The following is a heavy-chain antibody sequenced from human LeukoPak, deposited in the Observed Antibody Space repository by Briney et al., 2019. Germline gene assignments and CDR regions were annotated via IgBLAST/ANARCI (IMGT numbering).Heavy chain of an antibody. V-gene: IGHV4-34*01. CDR1: GGSFSGYY. CDR3: ARAVVVAATRYYYMDV. Sequence: SSETLSLTCAVYGGSFSGYYWSWIRQPPGKGLEWIGEINHSGSTNYNPSLKSRVTISVDTSKNQFSLKLSSVTAADTAVYYCARAVVVAATRYYYMDVWAKGPRSPSP. D-gene: IGHD2-15*01. J-gene: IGHJ6*03. CDR2: INHSGST.